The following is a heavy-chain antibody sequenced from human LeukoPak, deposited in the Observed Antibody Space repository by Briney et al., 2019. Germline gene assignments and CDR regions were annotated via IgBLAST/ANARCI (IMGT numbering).Heavy chain of an antibody. Sequence: GESLKISLQGSGYTFTNYWIAWVRQIPGKGLEWMGMIYPGNSDTRYSPSFQGQVTISADKSISTAYLQWSSLKASDNAMFYCARSGSGTRFDYWGQGTLVTVSS. CDR1: GYTFTNYW. D-gene: IGHD6-19*01. J-gene: IGHJ4*02. CDR2: IYPGNSDT. CDR3: ARSGSGTRFDY. V-gene: IGHV5-51*01.